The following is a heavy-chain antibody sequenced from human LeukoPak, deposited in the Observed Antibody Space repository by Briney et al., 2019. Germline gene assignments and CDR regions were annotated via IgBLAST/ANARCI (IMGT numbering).Heavy chain of an antibody. CDR3: ARTYSSSHYYFDY. CDR1: GYSFTSYW. CDR2: IYPGDSDT. J-gene: IGHJ4*02. Sequence: GESLKISFKGSGYSFTSYWIGWVRQMPGKGLEWMGIIYPGDSDTRYSPSFQGQVTISADKSISTAYLQWSSLKASDTVMYYCARTYSSSHYYFDYWGQGTLVTVSS. D-gene: IGHD6-13*01. V-gene: IGHV5-51*01.